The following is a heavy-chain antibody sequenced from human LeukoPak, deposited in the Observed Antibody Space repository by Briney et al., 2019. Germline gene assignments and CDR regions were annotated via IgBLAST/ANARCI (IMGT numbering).Heavy chain of an antibody. CDR3: ARDYPRAREFDY. CDR1: GGSISSGGYY. Sequence: SETLSLTCTVSGGSISSGGYYWSWIRQHPGKGLEWIGYIYYSGSTYYNPSLKSRVTISVDTSKNQFSLKLSSVTAADTAVYYCARDYPRAREFDYWGQGTLVTVSS. V-gene: IGHV4-31*03. CDR2: IYYSGST. J-gene: IGHJ4*02.